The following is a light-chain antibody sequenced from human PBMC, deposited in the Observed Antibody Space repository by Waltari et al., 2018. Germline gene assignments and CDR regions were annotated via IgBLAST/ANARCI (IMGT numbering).Light chain of an antibody. CDR2: DTS. Sequence: DIVLPQSPAILSLSPGEGASLSCRASQSVSNYLAWYQQKPGQAPRLLIYDTSNRATGIPARFSGSGFGTDFTLTISSLEPEDFAVYYCQQRRDWPLTFGGGTKVEIK. CDR3: QQRRDWPLT. J-gene: IGKJ4*01. CDR1: QSVSNY. V-gene: IGKV3-11*01.